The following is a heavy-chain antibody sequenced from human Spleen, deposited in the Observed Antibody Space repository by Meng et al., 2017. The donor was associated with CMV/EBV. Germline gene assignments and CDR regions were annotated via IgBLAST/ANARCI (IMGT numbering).Heavy chain of an antibody. D-gene: IGHD4-23*01. J-gene: IGHJ4*02. CDR3: ARIGNSGATVVTPTKYYLDY. CDR2: INHSGST. V-gene: IGHV4-34*01. Sequence: SQTLSLTCAVYGGSFSGYYWSWIRQPPGKGLEWIGEINHSGSTNYNPSLKSRVTISVDTSKNQFSLKLSSVTAADTAVYYCARIGNSGATVVTPTKYYLDYWGQGTLVTVSS. CDR1: GGSFSGYY.